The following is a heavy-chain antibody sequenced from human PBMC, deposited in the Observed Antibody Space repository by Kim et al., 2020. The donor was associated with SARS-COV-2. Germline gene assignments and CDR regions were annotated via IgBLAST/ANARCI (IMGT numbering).Heavy chain of an antibody. J-gene: IGHJ6*02. CDR2: IRGKPYGGTI. Sequence: GGSLRLSCTASGFTFGDYAMSWLRQAPGKGLEWVGFIRGKPYGGTIEYAASVKGRFTISRDDSKSIAYLQMNSLKIEDTAVYYCTRDTSGWYPGSRVDVWGQGTTVTVSS. D-gene: IGHD6-19*01. CDR1: GFTFGDYA. V-gene: IGHV3-49*03. CDR3: TRDTSGWYPGSRVDV.